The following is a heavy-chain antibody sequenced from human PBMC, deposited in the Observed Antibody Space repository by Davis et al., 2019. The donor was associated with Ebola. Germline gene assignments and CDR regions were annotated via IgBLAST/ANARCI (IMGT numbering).Heavy chain of an antibody. J-gene: IGHJ3*02. CDR3: ATLRRTITGMDDGFDI. Sequence: GESLKISCKGSGNSFTSFWIGWVRQMPGKGLEWMGVIYTGDSDTRYSPSFRGQVTISADKSIRTAYLQWSGLKASDTARYYCATLRRTITGMDDGFDIWGQGTMVTVSS. CDR2: IYTGDSDT. CDR1: GNSFTSFW. V-gene: IGHV5-51*01. D-gene: IGHD1-20*01.